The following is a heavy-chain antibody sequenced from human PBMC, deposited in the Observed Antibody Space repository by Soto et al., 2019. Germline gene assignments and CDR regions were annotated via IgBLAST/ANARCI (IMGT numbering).Heavy chain of an antibody. CDR1: GFTFSTYD. CDR2: ISGRGRNA. CDR3: AYRTGFDY. Sequence: WGFLRLSCAASGFTFSTYDMSRVRQTPRKGLEWVSTISGRGRNAEYADSVKGRFTISRDNSKNMLYLQMNSLIADDTDVYYCAYRTGFDYWGQGALVTVSS. J-gene: IGHJ4*02. V-gene: IGHV3-23*01.